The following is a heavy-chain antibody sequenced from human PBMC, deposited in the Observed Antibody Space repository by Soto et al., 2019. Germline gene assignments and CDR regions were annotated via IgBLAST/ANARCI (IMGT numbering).Heavy chain of an antibody. J-gene: IGHJ4*02. CDR3: ASDTVLVPAARPRALDH. CDR2: IWYDGSNK. Sequence: PGGSLRLSCAASGFPFTSHAIHWVRQAPGKGLEWVGFIWYDGSNKYYGDSVKGRFTISRDNSKNTVDLQMNSLRDEDTALYYCASDTVLVPAARPRALDHWGQGSLVTDSS. V-gene: IGHV3-33*01. CDR1: GFPFTSHA. D-gene: IGHD2-2*01.